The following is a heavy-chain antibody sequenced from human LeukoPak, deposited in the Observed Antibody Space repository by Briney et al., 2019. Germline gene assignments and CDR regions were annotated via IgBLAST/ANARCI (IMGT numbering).Heavy chain of an antibody. CDR2: IYTSGST. CDR3: ARDDYTSINY. CDR1: GGSISSGSYY. Sequence: SETLSLTCTVSGGSISSGSYYWSWIRQPAGKGLEWIGRIYTSGSTNYNPSLKSRVTMSVDTSKNQFSLKLSSVTAADTAVYYCARDDYTSINYWGQGTLVTVSS. D-gene: IGHD4-11*01. V-gene: IGHV4-61*02. J-gene: IGHJ4*02.